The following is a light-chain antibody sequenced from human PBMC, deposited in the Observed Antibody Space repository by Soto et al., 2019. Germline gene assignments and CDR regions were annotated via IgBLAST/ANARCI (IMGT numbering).Light chain of an antibody. CDR3: QQYANSPFT. Sequence: VLTQSPGTLSLSPGESAALSCRASQPVSSNFLAWYQQKPGQAPRLLIYGVSSRASGIPDRFFGSGSGTDFTLTINRLEPEDFAVYYCQQYANSPFTFGQGTRLEIK. V-gene: IGKV3-20*01. CDR1: QPVSSNF. CDR2: GVS. J-gene: IGKJ5*01.